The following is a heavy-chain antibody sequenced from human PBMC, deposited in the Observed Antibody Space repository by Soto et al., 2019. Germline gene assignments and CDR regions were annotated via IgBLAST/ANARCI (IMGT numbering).Heavy chain of an antibody. V-gene: IGHV3-23*01. D-gene: IGHD3-22*01. CDR3: AKDHRLITMLVEVITGAGCDY. CDR1: GFTFSSYA. CDR2: ISGSGGST. Sequence: EVQLLESGVRLVQPGGSLRLSGAASGFTFSSYAMSWVRQDPGKGLEWVSAISGSGGSTYYADSVKGRFTISRDNFKNTLYLPMNILRAEDTAVYYCAKDHRLITMLVEVITGAGCDYWGQGPLVTVSS. J-gene: IGHJ4*02.